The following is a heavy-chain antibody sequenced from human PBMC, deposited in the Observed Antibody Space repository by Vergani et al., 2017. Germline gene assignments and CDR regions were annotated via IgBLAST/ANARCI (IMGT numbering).Heavy chain of an antibody. D-gene: IGHD1-14*01. J-gene: IGHJ4*02. CDR1: GGSISSGSYY. Sequence: QVQLQESGPGLVKPSQTLSLTCTVSGGSISSGSYYWSWIRQPAGKGLEWIGRIYTSGSTNYNPSLKSRVTISVDTSKNQFFLKLSSVTAADTAVYYCARDSPGSVRATSYLFFDYWGQGTLVTVSS. CDR2: IYTSGST. V-gene: IGHV4-61*02. CDR3: ARDSPGSVRATSYLFFDY.